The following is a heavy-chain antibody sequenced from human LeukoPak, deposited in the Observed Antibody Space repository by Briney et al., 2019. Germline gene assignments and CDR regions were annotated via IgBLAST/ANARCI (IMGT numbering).Heavy chain of an antibody. Sequence: SETLSLTCAVSGGSISSGGYSWSWIRQPPGKGLEWIGYIYHSGSTYYNPSLKSRVTISVDTSKNQFSLKLSSVTAADTAVYYCARGQIVVVVAATFNWFDPWGQGTLVTVSS. CDR1: GGSISSGGYS. J-gene: IGHJ5*02. D-gene: IGHD2-15*01. CDR2: IYHSGST. CDR3: ARGQIVVVVAATFNWFDP. V-gene: IGHV4-30-2*01.